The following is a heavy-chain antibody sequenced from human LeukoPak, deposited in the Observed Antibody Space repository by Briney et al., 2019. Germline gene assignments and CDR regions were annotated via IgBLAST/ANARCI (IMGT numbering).Heavy chain of an antibody. CDR3: THLGWFDP. V-gene: IGHV3-74*01. Sequence: GGSLRLSCAASGFSLSTFWMHWVRQAPGKGLVWVSRIDYDGSTTTYADSVKGRFTISRDNAENTLYLQMNSLRAEDTAVYYCTHLGWFDPWGQGTLVTVSS. J-gene: IGHJ5*02. CDR2: IDYDGSTT. CDR1: GFSLSTFW.